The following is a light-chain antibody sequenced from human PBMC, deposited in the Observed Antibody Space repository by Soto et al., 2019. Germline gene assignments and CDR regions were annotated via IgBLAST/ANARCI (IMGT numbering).Light chain of an antibody. CDR3: CSYAGSSTYV. J-gene: IGLJ1*01. CDR2: EGS. V-gene: IGLV2-23*01. CDR1: SSDVGSYNL. Sequence: QSALTQPASVSGSPGQSITIYCTGTSSDVGSYNLVSWYQQHPGKAPKLMIYEGSKRPSGVSNRFSGSKSGNTASLTISGLQAEDEADYYCCSYAGSSTYVFGTGTKLT.